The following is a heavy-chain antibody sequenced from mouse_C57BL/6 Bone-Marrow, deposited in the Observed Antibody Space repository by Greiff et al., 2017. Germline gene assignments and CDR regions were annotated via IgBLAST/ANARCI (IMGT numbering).Heavy chain of an antibody. Sequence: VQLQQSGAELVRPRASVKLSCTASGFNIKDDYMHWVKQRPEQGLEWIGWIDPENGDTEYASKFQGKATITADTSSNTAYLQLSSLTSEDTAVYYCTTEGFFDYWGQGTTLTVSS. J-gene: IGHJ2*01. CDR3: TTEGFFDY. D-gene: IGHD3-3*01. CDR2: IDPENGDT. V-gene: IGHV14-4*01. CDR1: GFNIKDDY.